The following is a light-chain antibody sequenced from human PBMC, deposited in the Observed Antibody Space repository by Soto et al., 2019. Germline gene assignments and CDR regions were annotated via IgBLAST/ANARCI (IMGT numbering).Light chain of an antibody. J-gene: IGLJ2*01. CDR2: NNT. CDR3: AAWDDSLGAVV. CDR1: SSNIGNNN. Sequence: QSVLTQPPSASATPGQRVTISCSGSSSNIGNNNAYWYQHVPGTAPKLIIHNNTLRPSWVPDRFSGSNSGTSAPLAISGPQSYDEPDYYCAAWDDSLGAVVSGGGTKVTAL. V-gene: IGLV1-47*02.